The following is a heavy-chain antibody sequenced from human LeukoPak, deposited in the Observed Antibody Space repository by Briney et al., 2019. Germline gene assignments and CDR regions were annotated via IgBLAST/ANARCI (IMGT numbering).Heavy chain of an antibody. Sequence: SETLSLTCTVSGGSISSGSYYWSWIRQPPGKGLEWIGESNHSGSTNYNPSLRRRVTLPVDASKNQFSLKLSSVTAADTAVYYCASVDIVLMVYAIQPGYFDLWGRGTLVTVSS. V-gene: IGHV4-39*07. CDR3: ASVDIVLMVYAIQPGYFDL. CDR1: GGSISSGSYY. D-gene: IGHD2-8*01. CDR2: SNHSGST. J-gene: IGHJ2*01.